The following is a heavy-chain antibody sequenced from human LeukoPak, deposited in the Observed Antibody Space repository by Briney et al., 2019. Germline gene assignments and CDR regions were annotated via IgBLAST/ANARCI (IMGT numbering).Heavy chain of an antibody. CDR1: GYTFTSYG. CDR3: ASHEGYYYYYGMDV. Sequence: ASVKVSCKASGYTFTSYGISWVRQAPGQGLEWMGWISAYNGNTNYAQKLQGRVAMTIDTSTSTAYMELRSLRSDDTAVYYCASHEGYYYYYGMDVWGQGTTVTVSS. V-gene: IGHV1-18*01. CDR2: ISAYNGNT. J-gene: IGHJ6*02.